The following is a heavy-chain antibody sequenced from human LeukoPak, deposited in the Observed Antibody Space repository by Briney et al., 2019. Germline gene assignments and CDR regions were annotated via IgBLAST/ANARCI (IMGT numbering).Heavy chain of an antibody. J-gene: IGHJ4*02. CDR2: ISSGTDTI. CDR1: GFTFSGYS. D-gene: IGHD3-10*01. CDR3: ARDTGGVPHFDY. Sequence: GGSLRLSCAASGFTFSGYSMNWVRQAPGKGLEWASYISSGTDTIYYADSVKGRFTISRDNARNSLYLQMNSLRAEDTAVYYCARDTGGVPHFDYWGQGTLVTVSS. V-gene: IGHV3-48*01.